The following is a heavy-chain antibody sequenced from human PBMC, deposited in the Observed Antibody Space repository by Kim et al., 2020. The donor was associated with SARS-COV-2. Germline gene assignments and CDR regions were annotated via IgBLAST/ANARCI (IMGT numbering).Heavy chain of an antibody. D-gene: IGHD3-10*01. CDR1: GGSISSYY. V-gene: IGHV4-59*01. Sequence: SETLSLTCTVSGGSISSYYWSWIRQPPGKGLEWIGYIYYSGSTNYNPSLKSRVTISVDTSKNQFSLKLSSVTAADTAVYYCARGSDRGYYFDYWGQGTLVTVSS. CDR2: IYYSGST. J-gene: IGHJ4*02. CDR3: ARGSDRGYYFDY.